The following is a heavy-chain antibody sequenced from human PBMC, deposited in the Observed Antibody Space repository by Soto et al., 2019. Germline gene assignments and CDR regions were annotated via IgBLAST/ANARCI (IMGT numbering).Heavy chain of an antibody. CDR1: GFTFDDYT. CDR2: ISWDGGST. J-gene: IGHJ6*02. D-gene: IGHD6-6*01. Sequence: GGSLRLSCAASGFTFDDYTMHWVRQAPGKGLEWVSLISWDGGSTYYADSVKGRFTIFRDNSKNSLYLQMNSLRTEDTALYYCAKGPISSSRPQGYYYYYGMDVWGQGTTVTVSS. V-gene: IGHV3-43*01. CDR3: AKGPISSSRPQGYYYYYGMDV.